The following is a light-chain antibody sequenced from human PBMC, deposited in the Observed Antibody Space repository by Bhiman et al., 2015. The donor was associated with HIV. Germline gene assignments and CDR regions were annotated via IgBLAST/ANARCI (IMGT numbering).Light chain of an antibody. Sequence: QSALTQPPSASGSPGQSVTISCTGTSSDVGAYNSVSWYQHHPGKAPKLLIYEVTKRPSGVPDRFSGSKSGNTASLTISGLQAEDEADYYCSSYASSSTLVFGGGTQLTVL. J-gene: IGLJ2*01. CDR3: SSYASSSTLV. CDR1: SSDVGAYNS. CDR2: EVT. V-gene: IGLV2-8*01.